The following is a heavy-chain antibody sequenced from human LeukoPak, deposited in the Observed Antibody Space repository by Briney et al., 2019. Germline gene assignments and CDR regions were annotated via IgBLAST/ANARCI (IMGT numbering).Heavy chain of an antibody. CDR2: ISYDGSNK. CDR1: GFTFSSYA. J-gene: IGHJ3*02. D-gene: IGHD3-3*01. V-gene: IGHV3-30*04. Sequence: GGSLRLSCAASGFTFSSYAMHWVRQAPGKGLEWVAVISYDGSNKYYADSVKGRFTISRDNSKNTLYLQMNSLRAEDTAVYYCARASRRFDDAFDIWGQGTMVTVSS. CDR3: ARASRRFDDAFDI.